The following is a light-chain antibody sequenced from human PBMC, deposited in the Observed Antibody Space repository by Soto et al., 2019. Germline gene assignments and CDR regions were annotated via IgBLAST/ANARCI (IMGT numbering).Light chain of an antibody. Sequence: EIVMTQSPVPLSVSPGERATLSCRASQSVRSNLAWYQQKPGQAPRLLMYDASTRATGIPARFSGSGSGTEFTLTISSLQSEDFAVYYCQQYNYWPPWTFGQGTKVEIK. V-gene: IGKV3-15*01. CDR2: DAS. J-gene: IGKJ1*01. CDR1: QSVRSN. CDR3: QQYNYWPPWT.